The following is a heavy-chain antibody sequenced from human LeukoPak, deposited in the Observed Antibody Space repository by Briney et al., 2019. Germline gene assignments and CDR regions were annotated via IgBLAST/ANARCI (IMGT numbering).Heavy chain of an antibody. J-gene: IGHJ6*03. D-gene: IGHD3-9*01. CDR3: ARGAKNFDWLSSYYYYYYMDV. V-gene: IGHV1-8*03. Sequence: ASVKVSCKASGYTFTSYDINWVRQATGQGLEWMGWMNPNSGNTGYAQKFQGRVTITRNTSISTAYMELSSLRSEDTAVYHCARGAKNFDWLSSYYYYYYMDVWGKGTKVTVSS. CDR1: GYTFTSYD. CDR2: MNPNSGNT.